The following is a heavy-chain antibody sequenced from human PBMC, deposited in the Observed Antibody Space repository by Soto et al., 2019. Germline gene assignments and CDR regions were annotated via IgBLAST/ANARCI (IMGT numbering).Heavy chain of an antibody. CDR3: ARYSGYDGGWFDP. V-gene: IGHV1-69*02. CDR2: IIPILGIA. Sequence: QVPPGESGAGGKKPGFFVEVFCQAFGSHFSSYNIRWVRQAPGPGAEWMGRIIPILGIANYAQKFQGRVTITADKSTSTAYMELSSLRSEDTAVYYCARYSGYDGGWFDPWGQGTLVTVSS. CDR1: GSHFSSYN. J-gene: IGHJ5*02. D-gene: IGHD5-12*01.